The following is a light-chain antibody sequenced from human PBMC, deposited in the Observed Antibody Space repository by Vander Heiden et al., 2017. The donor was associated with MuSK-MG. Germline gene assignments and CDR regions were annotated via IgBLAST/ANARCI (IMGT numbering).Light chain of an antibody. V-gene: IGKV3-15*01. Sequence: EIVLTQSPATLSVSPGESATLSCRASQSFSTNLAWYQQKPGQAPRLLIYDAYTTDTGVPARFSGSGFGTEFTLTISTGQSEDFAVYYCHQYDDWPMYIFGQGTKLEIK. CDR3: HQYDDWPMYI. CDR1: QSFSTN. J-gene: IGKJ2*01. CDR2: DAY.